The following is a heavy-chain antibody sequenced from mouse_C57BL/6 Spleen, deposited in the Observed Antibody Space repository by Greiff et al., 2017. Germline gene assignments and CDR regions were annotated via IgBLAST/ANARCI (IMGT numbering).Heavy chain of an antibody. CDR1: GYAFSSSW. J-gene: IGHJ1*03. Sequence: VQLQQSGPELVKPGASVKISCKASGYAFSSSWMNWVKQRPGKGLEWIGRLYPGDGDTNYNGKFKGKATLTADKSSSTAYMQLSSLTSEDSAVYFCARSRNWDVRNWYFDVWGTGTTVTVSS. CDR3: ARSRNWDVRNWYFDV. V-gene: IGHV1-82*01. CDR2: LYPGDGDT. D-gene: IGHD4-1*01.